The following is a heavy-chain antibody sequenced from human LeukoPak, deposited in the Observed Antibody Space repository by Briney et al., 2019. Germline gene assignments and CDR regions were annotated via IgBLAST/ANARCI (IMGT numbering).Heavy chain of an antibody. CDR3: ARYVASASDFDY. J-gene: IGHJ4*02. D-gene: IGHD6-13*01. Sequence: SETLSLTCTVSGGSISSYYWSWVRQPPGKGLEWLGYIHYSGNTNYNPSLTSRVTISVDTSKNQFSLKVNSVTAAHTAMYYCARYVASASDFDYWGQGALVTVSS. V-gene: IGHV4-59*01. CDR2: IHYSGNT. CDR1: GGSISSYY.